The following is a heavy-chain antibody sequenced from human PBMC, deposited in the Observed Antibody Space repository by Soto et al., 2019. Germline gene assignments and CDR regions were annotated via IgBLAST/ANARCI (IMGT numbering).Heavy chain of an antibody. J-gene: IGHJ6*03. V-gene: IGHV3-33*01. CDR1: GFTFSSYG. D-gene: IGHD2-2*01. CDR2: IWYDGSNK. CDR3: AREVVPAAIAYYYYYMDV. Sequence: GGSLRLSCAASGFTFSSYGMHWVRQAPGKGLEWVAVIWYDGSNKYYADSVKGRFTISRDNSKNTLYLQMNSLRAEDTAVYYCAREVVPAAIAYYYYYMDVWGKGTKVTVSS.